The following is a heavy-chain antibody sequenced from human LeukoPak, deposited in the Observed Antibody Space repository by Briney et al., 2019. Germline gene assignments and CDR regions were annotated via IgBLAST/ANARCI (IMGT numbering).Heavy chain of an antibody. J-gene: IGHJ3*02. CDR2: ISAYNGNT. CDR1: GYTFTSYG. D-gene: IGHD3-22*01. Sequence: ASVKVSCKASGYTFTSYGISWVRQAPGQGLEWMGWISAYNGNTNYAQKLQGRVTMTTDTSTSTAYMELRSLRSDDTAVYYCAREASIMIVAPTDAFDIWGQGTMVTVSS. V-gene: IGHV1-18*01. CDR3: AREASIMIVAPTDAFDI.